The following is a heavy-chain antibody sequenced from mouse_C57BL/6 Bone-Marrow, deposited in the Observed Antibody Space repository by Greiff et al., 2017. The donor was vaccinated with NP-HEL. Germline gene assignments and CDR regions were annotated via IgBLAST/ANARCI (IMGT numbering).Heavy chain of an antibody. D-gene: IGHD2-2*01. CDR2: IYPGSGNT. CDR3: ARGGYYGYVGDY. Sequence: LQQSGASVKLSCKASGYTFTDYYINWVKQRPGQGLEWIARIYPGSGNTYYNEKFKGKATLTAEKSSSTAYMQLSSLTSEDSAVYFCARGGYYGYVGDYWGQGTTLTVSS. J-gene: IGHJ2*01. V-gene: IGHV1-76*01. CDR1: GYTFTDYY.